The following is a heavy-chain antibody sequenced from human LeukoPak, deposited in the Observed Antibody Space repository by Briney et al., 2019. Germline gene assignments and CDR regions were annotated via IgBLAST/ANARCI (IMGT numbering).Heavy chain of an antibody. CDR1: GFTFDDYA. D-gene: IGHD6-19*01. CDR2: ISWDGGST. V-gene: IGHV3-43D*04. Sequence: GGSLRLPCAASGFTFDDYAMHWVRQAPGKGLEWVSLISWDGGSTYYADSVKGRFTISRDNSKNSLYLQMNSLRAEDTALYYCAKDIAVAGKGMDYWGQGTLVTVSS. J-gene: IGHJ4*02. CDR3: AKDIAVAGKGMDY.